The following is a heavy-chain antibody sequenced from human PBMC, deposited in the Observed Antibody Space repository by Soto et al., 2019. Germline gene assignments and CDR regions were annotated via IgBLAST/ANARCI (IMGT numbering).Heavy chain of an antibody. Sequence: GGSLRLSCAASGFTFSSYGMHWVRQAPGKGLEWVAVIWYDGSNKYYADSVKGRFTISRDNSKNTLYLQMNSLRAEDTAVYYCARDPNGVFCSGGSCQTLPDYWGQGTLVTVSS. CDR1: GFTFSSYG. CDR3: ARDPNGVFCSGGSCQTLPDY. V-gene: IGHV3-33*01. CDR2: IWYDGSNK. D-gene: IGHD2-15*01. J-gene: IGHJ4*02.